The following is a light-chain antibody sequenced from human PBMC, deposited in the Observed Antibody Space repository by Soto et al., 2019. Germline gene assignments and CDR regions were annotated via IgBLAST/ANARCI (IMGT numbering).Light chain of an antibody. CDR1: QDISSR. J-gene: IGKJ1*01. CDR2: GAS. V-gene: IGKV1-12*01. CDR3: QQGNTFPWP. Sequence: DIQMTQSPSSVSASVGDRVTITCRASQDISSRLAWYQQKPGKAPNLLIYGASSLQSGVPSRFSGSGSGTEFTLTIRSLQPEDFATYLCQQGNTFPWPFCQGTNVEIK.